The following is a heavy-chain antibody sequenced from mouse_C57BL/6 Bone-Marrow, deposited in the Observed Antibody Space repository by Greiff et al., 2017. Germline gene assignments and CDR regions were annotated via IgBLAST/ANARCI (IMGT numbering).Heavy chain of an antibody. V-gene: IGHV1-7*01. CDR2: INPSSGYT. D-gene: IGHD4-1*01. CDR1: GYTFTSYW. CDR3: ANCYVYY. Sequence: VQLQQSGAELAKPGASVKLSCKASGYTFTSYWMHWVKQRPGQGLEWIGYINPSSGYTKYNQKFKDKATLTADKSSNTAYMQLSSLTYEDSAVYYCANCYVYYWGQGTTLTVSA. J-gene: IGHJ2*01.